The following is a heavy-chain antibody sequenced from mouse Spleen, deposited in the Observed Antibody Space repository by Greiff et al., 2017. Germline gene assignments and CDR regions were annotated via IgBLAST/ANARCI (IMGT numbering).Heavy chain of an antibody. J-gene: IGHJ3*01. D-gene: IGHD1-1*01. CDR1: GYTFTDYY. Sequence: VQLQQSGPELVKPGASVKISCKASGYTFTDYYMNWVKQSHGKSLEWIGDINPNNGGTSYNQKFKGKATLTVDKSSSTAYMELRSLTSEDSAVYYCASPYYGSSYGWFAYWGQGTLVTVSA. CDR3: ASPYYGSSYGWFAY. V-gene: IGHV1-26*01. CDR2: INPNNGGT.